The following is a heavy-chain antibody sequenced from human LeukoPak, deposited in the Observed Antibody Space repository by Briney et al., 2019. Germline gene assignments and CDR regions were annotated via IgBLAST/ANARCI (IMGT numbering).Heavy chain of an antibody. CDR2: ISGSGGST. CDR1: GFTFSSYA. V-gene: IGHV3-23*01. CDR3: AKDPRFLEWLPLPQSDY. Sequence: QPGGSLRLSCAASGFTFSSYAMSWVRQAPGKGLEWVSAISGSGGSTYYADSVKGRFTISRDNSKNTLYLQMNSLRAEDTAVYYCAKDPRFLEWLPLPQSDYWGQGTLVTVSS. D-gene: IGHD3-3*01. J-gene: IGHJ4*02.